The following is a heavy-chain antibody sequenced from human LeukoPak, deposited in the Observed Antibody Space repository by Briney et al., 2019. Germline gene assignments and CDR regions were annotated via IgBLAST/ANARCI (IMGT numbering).Heavy chain of an antibody. CDR1: GFSFSTYA. CDR3: AKRLGYCSDGNCYFEN. Sequence: GASLRLSCAPSGFSFSTYAMSWVRQAPGKGLEWVSAISASGGSTYYAVSVKGRFTISRDNSKNTLYLQMSSLTAEDTAIYYCAKRLGYCSDGNCYFENWGQGTLVTVSP. CDR2: ISASGGST. D-gene: IGHD2-15*01. J-gene: IGHJ4*02. V-gene: IGHV3-23*01.